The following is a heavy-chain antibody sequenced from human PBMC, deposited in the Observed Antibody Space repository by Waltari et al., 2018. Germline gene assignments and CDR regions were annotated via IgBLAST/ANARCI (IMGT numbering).Heavy chain of an antibody. V-gene: IGHV3-7*01. CDR2: INYDGSQK. J-gene: IGHJ4*02. CDR1: GFTFSRYW. CDR3: AKSRGFEY. Sequence: EVQLVESGGGLVQPGGSLRLSCGASGFTFSRYWMSWVRQTPGKGRQWGANINYDGSQKYYVNSVKGRFTISRDNAKNSVYLQMNSLRVEDTAVYYCAKSRGFEYWGQGALITVSS. D-gene: IGHD2-2*01.